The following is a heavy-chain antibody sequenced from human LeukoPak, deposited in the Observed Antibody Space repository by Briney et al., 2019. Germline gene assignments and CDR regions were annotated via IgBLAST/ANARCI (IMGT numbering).Heavy chain of an antibody. D-gene: IGHD1-26*01. CDR1: GYTFTTYD. Sequence: ASVKVSCKASGYTFTTYDINWVRQATGQGLEWMGWMNPNSGNTGYAQKFQGRVTMTRNTSISTAYMELSSLRSEDTAVYYCARHWSWGSEFDYWGQGTLVTVSS. CDR3: ARHWSWGSEFDY. CDR2: MNPNSGNT. V-gene: IGHV1-8*01. J-gene: IGHJ4*02.